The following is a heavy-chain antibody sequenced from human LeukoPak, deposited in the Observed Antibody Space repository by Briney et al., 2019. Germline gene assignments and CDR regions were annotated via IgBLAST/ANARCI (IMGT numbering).Heavy chain of an antibody. V-gene: IGHV4-34*01. Sequence: SETLSLTCAVYGESFSGYFWNWIRQAPGKGLEWIGEINNSGTTNYNPSLKSRVTISVDTSKNQFSLKVNSVTAADTAVYYCASLYKYYYDSSGYYYVTRYFDYWGQGTLVTVSS. D-gene: IGHD3-22*01. CDR1: GESFSGYF. J-gene: IGHJ4*02. CDR2: INNSGTT. CDR3: ASLYKYYYDSSGYYYVTRYFDY.